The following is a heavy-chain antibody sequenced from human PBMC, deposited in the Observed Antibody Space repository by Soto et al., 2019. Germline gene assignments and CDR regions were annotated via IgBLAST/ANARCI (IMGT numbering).Heavy chain of an antibody. V-gene: IGHV3-30-3*01. CDR2: ISVDGTKE. J-gene: IGHJ4*02. CDR3: AREVVDWPYFDY. D-gene: IGHD2-15*01. CDR1: GFIFNNYA. Sequence: QVQLVESGGGVVQPGTSLRLSCVTSGFIFNNYALYWVRQAPGKGLEWVASISVDGTKENYADSVKGRCSISRDKSKNTLYLEMNSLRGEDTAVYYCAREVVDWPYFDYWGQGTLVTVSS.